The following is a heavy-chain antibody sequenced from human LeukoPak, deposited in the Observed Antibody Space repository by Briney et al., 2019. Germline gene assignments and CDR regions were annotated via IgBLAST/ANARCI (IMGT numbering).Heavy chain of an antibody. J-gene: IGHJ4*02. CDR3: TRDLYSYGYGAVEY. CDR2: IRSKAYGGTT. D-gene: IGHD5-18*01. CDR1: GFTFGDYA. V-gene: IGHV3-49*04. Sequence: GGSLRLSCTASGFTFGDYAKSWVRQAPGKGLEWVGFIRSKAYGGTTEYAASVKGRFTISRDDSKSIAYLQMNSLKTEDTAVYYCTRDLYSYGYGAVEYWGQGTLVTVSS.